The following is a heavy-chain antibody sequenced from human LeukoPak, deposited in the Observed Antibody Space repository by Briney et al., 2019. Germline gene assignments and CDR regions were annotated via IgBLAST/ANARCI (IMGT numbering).Heavy chain of an antibody. J-gene: IGHJ6*03. CDR3: ATKLVGAAYMDV. CDR2: ISSSGSTI. V-gene: IGHV3-48*03. Sequence: PGGSLRLSCTASGFTFSSYEMNWVRQAPGKGLEWVSYISSSGSTIYYADSVKGQLTISRDNAKSSLYLQMNGLRAEDTAVYYCATKLVGAAYMDVWGKGTTVTVSS. CDR1: GFTFSSYE. D-gene: IGHD1-26*01.